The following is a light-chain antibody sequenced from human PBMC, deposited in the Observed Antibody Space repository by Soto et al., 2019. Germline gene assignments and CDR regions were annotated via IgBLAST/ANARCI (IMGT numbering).Light chain of an antibody. J-gene: IGKJ1*01. V-gene: IGKV1-5*01. Sequence: DIEMVQSPSALSASVGDTVTITCRASQKSSPWLAWYQQKPGQAPKLLMYDVASLKRGVPSRFSGSGSGTEFTLPISSLQPDDFATDYCQQYNDYSATFGQGTK. CDR2: DVA. CDR1: QKSSPW. CDR3: QQYNDYSAT.